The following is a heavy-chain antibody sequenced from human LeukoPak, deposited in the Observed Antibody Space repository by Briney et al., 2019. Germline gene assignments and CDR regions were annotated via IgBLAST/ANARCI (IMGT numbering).Heavy chain of an antibody. CDR3: ARAWVPLYVVTAKPPYNWFDP. J-gene: IGHJ5*02. V-gene: IGHV4-34*01. D-gene: IGHD2-21*02. CDR1: GGSFSGYY. Sequence: SETLSLTCAVYGGSFSGYYWSRIRQPPGKGLEWIGEINHSGSTNYNPSLKSRVTISVDTSKNQFSLKLSSVTAADTAVYYCARAWVPLYVVTAKPPYNWFDPWGQGTLVTVSS. CDR2: INHSGST.